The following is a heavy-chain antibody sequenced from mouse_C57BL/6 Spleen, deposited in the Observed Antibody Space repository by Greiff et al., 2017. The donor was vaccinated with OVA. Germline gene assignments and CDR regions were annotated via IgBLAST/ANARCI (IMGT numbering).Heavy chain of an antibody. V-gene: IGHV1-26*01. CDR2: INPNNGGT. CDR3: ARWDGYYDAMDY. CDR1: GYTFTDYY. J-gene: IGHJ4*01. D-gene: IGHD2-3*01. Sequence: EVQLQQSGPELVKPGASVKISCKASGYTFTDYYMNWVKQSHGKSLEWIGDINPNNGGTSYNQKFKGKATLTVDKSSSTAYMELRSLTSEDSAVYYCARWDGYYDAMDYWGQGTSVTVSS.